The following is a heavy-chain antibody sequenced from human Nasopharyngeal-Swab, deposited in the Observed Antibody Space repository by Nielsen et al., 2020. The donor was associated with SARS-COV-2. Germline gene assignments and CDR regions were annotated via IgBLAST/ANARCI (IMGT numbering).Heavy chain of an antibody. CDR2: IWYDGSNK. Sequence: WIRQPPGKGLEWVAVIWYDGSNKYYADSVKGRFTISRDNSKNTLYLQMNSLRAEDTAVYYRARASKFFLGYCSGGSCYKNWFDPWGQGTLVTVSS. D-gene: IGHD2-15*01. J-gene: IGHJ5*02. V-gene: IGHV3-33*01. CDR3: ARASKFFLGYCSGGSCYKNWFDP.